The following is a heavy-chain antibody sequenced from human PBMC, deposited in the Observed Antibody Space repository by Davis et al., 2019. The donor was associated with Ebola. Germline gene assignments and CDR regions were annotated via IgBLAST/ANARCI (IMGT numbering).Heavy chain of an antibody. J-gene: IGHJ6*04. CDR2: ISSSGSTI. V-gene: IGHV3-11*01. CDR1: GFTFSDYY. D-gene: IGHD6-19*01. CDR3: AGGKGAVAGRYYYYGMDV. Sequence: GESLKISCAASGFTFSDYYMSWIRQAPGKGLEWVSYISSSGSTIYYADPVKGRFTISRDNAKNSLYLQMNSLRAEDTAVYYCAGGKGAVAGRYYYYGMDVWGKGTTVTVSS.